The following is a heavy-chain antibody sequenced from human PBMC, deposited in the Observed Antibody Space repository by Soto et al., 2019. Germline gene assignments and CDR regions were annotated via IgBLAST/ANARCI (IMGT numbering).Heavy chain of an antibody. CDR3: ASSXNVVRGATPYYYYGMDV. Sequence: GASVKVSCKASGGTFSSYAISWVRQAPGQGLEWMGGIIPIFGTANYAQKFQGRVTITADESTSTAYMELSSLRSEDTAVYYCASSXNVVRGATPYYYYGMDVWGQGTTVTVSS. V-gene: IGHV1-69*13. CDR2: IIPIFGTA. J-gene: IGHJ6*02. CDR1: GGTFSSYA. D-gene: IGHD3-10*01.